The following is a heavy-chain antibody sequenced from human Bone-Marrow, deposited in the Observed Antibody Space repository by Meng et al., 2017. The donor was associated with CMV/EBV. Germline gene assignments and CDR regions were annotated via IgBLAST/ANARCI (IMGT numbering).Heavy chain of an antibody. CDR2: INPSAGST. CDR3: ARGSVVVPAAILNAFDI. J-gene: IGHJ3*02. D-gene: IGHD2-2*01. Sequence: ASVKVSCKASGYTFTDYYMHWVRQAPGQGLEWMGIINPSAGSTRYAPNFQGRVSMTSDTSTSTAYLELSSLISEDTAVYYCARGSVVVPAAILNAFDIWGQGTMVTVSS. CDR1: GYTFTDYY. V-gene: IGHV1-46*01.